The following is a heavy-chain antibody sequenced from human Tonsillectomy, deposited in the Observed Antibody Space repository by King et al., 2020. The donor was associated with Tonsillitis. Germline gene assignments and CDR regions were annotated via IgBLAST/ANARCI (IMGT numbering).Heavy chain of an antibody. J-gene: IGHJ4*02. Sequence: VQLVESGGGLVKPGGSLRLSCAASGFTFSSYSMNWVRQAPGKGLEWVSSISSSSTYIYYADSVKGRFTISRDNAKNSLYLQMNSLRVEDTAVYYCGGGEGVADDYWGQGTLVTVSS. CDR3: GGGEGVADDY. CDR1: GFTFSSYS. D-gene: IGHD1-26*01. CDR2: ISSSSTYI. V-gene: IGHV3-21*06.